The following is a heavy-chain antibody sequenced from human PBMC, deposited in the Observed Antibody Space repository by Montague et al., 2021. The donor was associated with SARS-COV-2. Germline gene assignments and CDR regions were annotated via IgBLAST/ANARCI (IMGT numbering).Heavy chain of an antibody. V-gene: IGHV4-61*09. D-gene: IGHD2-15*01. CDR1: GGSVSSRSHF. J-gene: IGHJ5*02. CDR2: IYATGSA. CDR3: TRVVVVVPASPAPTLFDP. Sequence: TLSLTCTVSGGSVSSRSHFWGWIRQPAGKGLEWIGHIYATGSAKYNPSLESRVTISVDTSNNQFSLRLNSVTAADTAVYYCTRVVVVVPASPAPTLFDPWGQGILVTVSS.